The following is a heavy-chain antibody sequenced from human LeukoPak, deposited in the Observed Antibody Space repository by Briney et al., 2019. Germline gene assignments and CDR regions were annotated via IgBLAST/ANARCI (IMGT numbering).Heavy chain of an antibody. CDR3: AKDTLYTPEDIVVVPAVDSRFDY. J-gene: IGHJ4*02. CDR1: GFTFSSYA. V-gene: IGHV3-23*01. CDR2: ISGSGGST. Sequence: QPGGSLRLSCAASGFTFSSYAMSWVRQAPGKGLEWVSAISGSGGSTYYADSVKGRFTISRDNSKNTLYLQMNSLRAEDTAVYYCAKDTLYTPEDIVVVPAVDSRFDYWGQGILVTVSS. D-gene: IGHD2-2*01.